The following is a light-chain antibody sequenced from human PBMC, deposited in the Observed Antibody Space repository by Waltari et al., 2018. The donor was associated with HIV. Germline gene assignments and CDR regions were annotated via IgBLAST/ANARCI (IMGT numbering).Light chain of an antibody. J-gene: IGKJ1*01. V-gene: IGKV3-20*01. Sequence: EIVLTQSPGTLSLSPGERAILSCRASQSVGSIYLNWYQQKPGQAPRLLLYGASNRASGIPDRFSGSGSGTDFTLTISSLQREDFATYYCQQSYSTPQTFGQGTKVEIK. CDR1: QSVGSIY. CDR2: GAS. CDR3: QQSYSTPQT.